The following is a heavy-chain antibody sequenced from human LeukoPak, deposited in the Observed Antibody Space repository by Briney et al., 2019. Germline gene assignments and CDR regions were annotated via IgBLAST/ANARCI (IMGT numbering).Heavy chain of an antibody. CDR3: AKDPRPFGYSYAFDI. D-gene: IGHD5-18*01. CDR2: ISPSGGGT. Sequence: PGGSLRLSCAASGFTFRNYGMNWVRQAPGKGLEWVSGISPSGGGTYYADSVKGRFTISRDTSKNTLYLQMNSLRAEDTAVYYCAKDPRPFGYSYAFDIWGQGTMVTVSS. CDR1: GFTFRNYG. V-gene: IGHV3-23*01. J-gene: IGHJ3*02.